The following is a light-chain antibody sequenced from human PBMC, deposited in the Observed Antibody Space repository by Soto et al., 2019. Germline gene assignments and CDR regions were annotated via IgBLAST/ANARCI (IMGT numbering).Light chain of an antibody. CDR2: GGS. CDR1: QSVTSSY. J-gene: IGKJ5*01. V-gene: IGKV3-20*01. CDR3: QQYGSSPIT. Sequence: EIVLTQSPGTLSLSPGERATLSCRASQSVTSSYLAWYQQKPGQAPRLLIYGGSSRATGVPDRFSGSGSGTDFTLTISRLEPEDFAVYYCQQYGSSPITFGQGTRLEIK.